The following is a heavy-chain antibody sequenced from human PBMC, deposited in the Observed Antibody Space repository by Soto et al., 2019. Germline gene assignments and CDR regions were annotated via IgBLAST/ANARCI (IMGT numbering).Heavy chain of an antibody. CDR1: GGSISSSSYY. D-gene: IGHD6-13*01. J-gene: IGHJ6*02. CDR2: IYYSGST. Sequence: SETLSLTCTVSGGSISSSSYYWGWIRQPPGKGLEWIGSIYYSGSTYYNPSLKSRITISVDTSKNQFSLKLSSVTAADTAVYYCARKRAGYSSRWHIHYYYYGMDVWGQGTTVTVSS. V-gene: IGHV4-39*01. CDR3: ARKRAGYSSRWHIHYYYYGMDV.